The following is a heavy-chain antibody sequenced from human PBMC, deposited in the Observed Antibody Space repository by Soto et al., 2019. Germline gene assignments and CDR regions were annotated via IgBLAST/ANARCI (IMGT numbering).Heavy chain of an antibody. CDR2: IRYSEST. V-gene: IGHV4-31*03. CDR3: TRGAWGYAFDV. J-gene: IGHJ3*01. Sequence: VQLQQSGPGLVKPSQTLSLTCTVSGDSISSGGYYWTWIRQHPGKGLEWIGYIRYSESTYYNPSLKSRVIVSIDTSKNQFSLRLSSVTAADTAVYFCTRGAWGYAFDVWGQGTMVTVSS. D-gene: IGHD3-16*01. CDR1: GDSISSGGYY.